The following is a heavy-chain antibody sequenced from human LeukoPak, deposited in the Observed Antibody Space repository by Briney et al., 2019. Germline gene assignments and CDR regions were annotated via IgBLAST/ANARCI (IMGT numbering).Heavy chain of an antibody. CDR1: GLTISNHG. J-gene: IGHJ3*02. CDR2: IRNDGSDK. D-gene: IGHD2-15*01. Sequence: GGSLRLSCATAGLTISNHGMHWVRQAPGKGLEWVTFIRNDGSDKYYADSVKGRFTISRDNSKNTLYLQMNTLRAEDTAVYYCAKDKGVVAFDIWGQGTMVTVSS. CDR3: AKDKGVVAFDI. V-gene: IGHV3-30*02.